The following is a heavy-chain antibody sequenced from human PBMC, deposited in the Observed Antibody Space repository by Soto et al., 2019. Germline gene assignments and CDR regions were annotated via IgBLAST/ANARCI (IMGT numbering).Heavy chain of an antibody. CDR1: GFTFSDYY. J-gene: IGHJ6*02. V-gene: IGHV3-11*01. CDR3: ARDLGYYDSSGRPYYHGMDV. Sequence: GGSLRLSCAASGFTFSDYYMSWIRQAPGKGLEWVSYISSSGSIIYYTDSVKGRFTISRDNAKNSLYLQMNSLRAEDTAVYYCARDLGYYDSSGRPYYHGMDVWGQGTTVTVSS. D-gene: IGHD3-22*01. CDR2: ISSSGSII.